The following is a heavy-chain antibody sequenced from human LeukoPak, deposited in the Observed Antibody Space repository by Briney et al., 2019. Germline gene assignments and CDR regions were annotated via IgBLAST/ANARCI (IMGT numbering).Heavy chain of an antibody. CDR1: GGSFSGYY. CDR3: ARGRGYSSSSFDY. D-gene: IGHD5-18*01. V-gene: IGHV4-34*01. J-gene: IGHJ4*02. CDR2: INHSGST. Sequence: SETLSLTCAVYGGSFSGYYWSWIRQPPGKGLEWIGEINHSGSTNYNPSLKSRVTISVDTSKNQFSLKLSSVTAADTAVYYCARGRGYSSSSFDYWGQGTLVTVSS.